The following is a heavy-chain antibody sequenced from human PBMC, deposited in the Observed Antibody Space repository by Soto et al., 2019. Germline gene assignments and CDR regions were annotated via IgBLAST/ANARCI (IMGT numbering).Heavy chain of an antibody. Sequence: LRRSCAASGLAFSIYAMTCVRQAPGKGLGWGAIITASGYSAYYGGAVKGRFTTSRDNSRSTLYLQMNGLGADNTAVYYCAKGDLLSAPFDFWGQGTLVTVSS. CDR2: ITASGYSA. J-gene: IGHJ4*02. CDR3: AKGDLLSAPFDF. V-gene: IGHV3-23*01. D-gene: IGHD2-21*01. CDR1: GLAFSIYA.